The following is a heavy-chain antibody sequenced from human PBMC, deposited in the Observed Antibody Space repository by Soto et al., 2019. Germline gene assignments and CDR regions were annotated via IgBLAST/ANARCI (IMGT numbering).Heavy chain of an antibody. D-gene: IGHD1-7*01. CDR1: GYTFTSYY. CDR3: ATPITGTTGFDY. Sequence: GPSVKVSCKASGYTFTSYYMHWVRQAPGQGLEWMGIINPSGGSTSYAQKFQGRVTMTRDTSTSTVYMELSSLRSEDTAVYYCATPITGTTGFDYWGQGTLVTVSS. CDR2: INPSGGST. J-gene: IGHJ4*02. V-gene: IGHV1-46*01.